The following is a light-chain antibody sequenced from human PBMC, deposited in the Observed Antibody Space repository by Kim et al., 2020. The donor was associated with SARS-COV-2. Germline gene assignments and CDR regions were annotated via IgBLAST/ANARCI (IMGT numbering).Light chain of an antibody. V-gene: IGKV1-27*01. CDR1: QDISNN. CDR3: QKCDSAPWT. J-gene: IGKJ1*01. Sequence: ASVEDRVTRTCRANQDISNNLAWFQLKPGKAPKLLIYAASALQPGVPSRFSGSGSGTDFTLTVTSLQPEDVATYYCQKCDSAPWTFGQGTKVDIK. CDR2: AAS.